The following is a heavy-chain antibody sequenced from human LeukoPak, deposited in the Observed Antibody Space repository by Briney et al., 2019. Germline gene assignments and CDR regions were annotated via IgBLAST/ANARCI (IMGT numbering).Heavy chain of an antibody. CDR2: IYPGDSDT. J-gene: IGHJ3*02. CDR1: GYSFTSYW. D-gene: IGHD3-10*01. V-gene: IGHV5-51*01. CDR3: ARMYYGSGSYHNVPPGAFDI. Sequence: GESLKISCKGSGYSFTSYWIGWVRQMPGKGLEWMGIIYPGDSDTRYSPSFQGQVTISADKSISTAYLQWSSLKASDTAMYYCARMYYGSGSYHNVPPGAFDIWGQGTMVTVSS.